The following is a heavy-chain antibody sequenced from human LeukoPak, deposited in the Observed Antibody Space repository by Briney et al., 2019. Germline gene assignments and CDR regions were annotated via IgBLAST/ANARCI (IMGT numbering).Heavy chain of an antibody. V-gene: IGHV3-23*01. CDR2: ISGGGDT. Sequence: GGSLSLSCAASGFSFTNYAIYWVRQAPGEGLEWVSVISGGGDTTYADSVKGRFTISRDNSRNTVYLQMDSLRADDMAVYYCVGSTGYFYYGMDVWGQGTTVTVS. J-gene: IGHJ6*02. CDR3: VGSTGYFYYGMDV. CDR1: GFSFTNYA.